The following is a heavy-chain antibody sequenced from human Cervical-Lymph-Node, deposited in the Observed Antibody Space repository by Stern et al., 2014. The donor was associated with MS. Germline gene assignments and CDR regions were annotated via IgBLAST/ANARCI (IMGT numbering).Heavy chain of an antibody. CDR1: GFNFDDYG. D-gene: IGHD5-12*01. J-gene: IGHJ5*02. CDR2: INWSGVTT. V-gene: IGHV3-20*04. Sequence: EVQLLESGGRVVRPGGSLRLSCAASGFNFDDYGMGWVRQVPGKGLELVSGINWSGVTTDYADSVKGRFTISRDNGKNSLYLQMNSLRVEDTGLYYCARGFSGYDWFDPWGQGTVVTVSS. CDR3: ARGFSGYDWFDP.